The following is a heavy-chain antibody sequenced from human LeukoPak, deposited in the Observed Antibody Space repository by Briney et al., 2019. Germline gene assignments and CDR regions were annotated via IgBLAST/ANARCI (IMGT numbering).Heavy chain of an antibody. CDR1: GFTFSNYW. CDR2: IKQDGSEK. CDR3: ARGYSYMDV. J-gene: IGHJ6*03. Sequence: PGGSLRLSCAASGFTFSNYWMSWVRQAPEKGLEWVANIKQDGSEKYYVDSVKGRFTISRDNAKNSLYLQINSLRAEDTAVYYCARGYSYMDVWGKGTTVTVSS. V-gene: IGHV3-7*01. D-gene: IGHD2-15*01.